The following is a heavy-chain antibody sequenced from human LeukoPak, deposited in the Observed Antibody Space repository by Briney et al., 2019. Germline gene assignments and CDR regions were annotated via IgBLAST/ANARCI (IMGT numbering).Heavy chain of an antibody. J-gene: IGHJ6*04. CDR2: INGDGSST. CDR1: GFTFSSYA. CDR3: ARGLYCSGINCYNGMDV. Sequence: GGSLRLSCAASGFTFSSYAMSWVRQAPGKGLEWVSRINGDGSSTSYADSVKGRFTISRDNAKNTVYLQMNSLRVEDTAVYSCARGLYCSGINCYNGMDVWGKGTTVTVSS. V-gene: IGHV3-74*01. D-gene: IGHD2-15*01.